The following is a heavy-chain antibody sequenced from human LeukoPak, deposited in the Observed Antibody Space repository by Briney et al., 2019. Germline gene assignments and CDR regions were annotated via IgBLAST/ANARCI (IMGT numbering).Heavy chain of an antibody. J-gene: IGHJ4*02. CDR3: ARVIGYSGYDAFDY. V-gene: IGHV4-59*01. D-gene: IGHD5-12*01. Sequence: SETLSLTCTVSGGSISSYHWSWIRQPPGKGLEWIGYIYYSGSTNYNPSLKSRVTISVDTSKNQFSLKLSSVTAANTAVYYCARVIGYSGYDAFDYWGQGTLVTVSS. CDR2: IYYSGST. CDR1: GGSISSYH.